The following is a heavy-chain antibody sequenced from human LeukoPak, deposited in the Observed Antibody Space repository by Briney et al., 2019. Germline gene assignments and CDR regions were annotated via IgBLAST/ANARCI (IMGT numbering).Heavy chain of an antibody. CDR3: AKETYSSSSPAFDY. V-gene: IGHV3-30*02. CDR1: GFTFNNYA. CDR2: IRYDGDTK. Sequence: GGSLRLSCAASGFTFNNYAMNWVRQAPGKGLEWVAYIRYDGDTKYYADSVKGRFTISRDNSKNTLYLQMNSLRAEDTAVYYCAKETYSSSSPAFDYWGQGTLVTVS. D-gene: IGHD6-6*01. J-gene: IGHJ4*02.